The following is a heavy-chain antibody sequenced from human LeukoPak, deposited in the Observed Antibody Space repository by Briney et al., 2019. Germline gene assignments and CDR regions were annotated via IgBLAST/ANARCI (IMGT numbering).Heavy chain of an antibody. D-gene: IGHD3-16*02. CDR3: ARGTAGYHSSYFDY. Sequence: GGSLRLSCAASGVTFGSPWMHWVRQAPGKGLVWVSRINSDGSATAYADSVKGRFTISRDNAENTLYLQMNSLRAEDTAVYYCARGTAGYHSSYFDYWGQGTLVTVSS. CDR1: GVTFGSPW. V-gene: IGHV3-74*01. J-gene: IGHJ4*02. CDR2: INSDGSAT.